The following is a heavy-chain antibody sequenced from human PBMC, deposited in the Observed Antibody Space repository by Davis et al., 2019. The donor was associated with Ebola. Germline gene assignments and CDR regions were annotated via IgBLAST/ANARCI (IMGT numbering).Heavy chain of an antibody. CDR2: ISSSRSTI. D-gene: IGHD3-10*01. V-gene: IGHV3-48*02. CDR3: ASGTMVRGVVYYYYGMDV. J-gene: IGHJ6*02. CDR1: GFTLSRYS. Sequence: GESLIPSCASSGFTLSRYSMNWVRQPPGKRLEWVSYISSSRSTIYYADSVKGRFTISRDNAKNSLYLQMNSLRDEDTAVYYCASGTMVRGVVYYYYGMDVWGQGTTVTVSS.